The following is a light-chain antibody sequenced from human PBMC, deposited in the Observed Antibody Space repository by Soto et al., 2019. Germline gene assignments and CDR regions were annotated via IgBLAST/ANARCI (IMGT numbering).Light chain of an antibody. Sequence: QSALTQPASVSVSPVQSITISCTGTSSDVGGYNYVSWYQQHPGKAPKLMIYDVSNRPSGVSNRFSGSKSGNTASLTISGLQAEDEADYYCSSYTSSSTRDVVFGGGTKLTVL. V-gene: IGLV2-14*01. J-gene: IGLJ2*01. CDR2: DVS. CDR1: SSDVGGYNY. CDR3: SSYTSSSTRDVV.